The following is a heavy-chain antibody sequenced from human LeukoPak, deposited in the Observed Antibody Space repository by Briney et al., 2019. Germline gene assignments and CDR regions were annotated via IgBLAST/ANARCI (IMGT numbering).Heavy chain of an antibody. CDR3: ARHCTIFGVFTDYFDS. J-gene: IGHJ4*02. D-gene: IGHD3-3*01. Sequence: SETLFLTCTVSGGSISSYYWSWIRQPAGKGLEWIGRIYTSGSTNYNPSLKSRVTMSVDTSRNQFSLKLSSVTAADTAVYYCARHCTIFGVFTDYFDSWGQGTLVTVSS. CDR1: GGSISSYY. V-gene: IGHV4-4*07. CDR2: IYTSGST.